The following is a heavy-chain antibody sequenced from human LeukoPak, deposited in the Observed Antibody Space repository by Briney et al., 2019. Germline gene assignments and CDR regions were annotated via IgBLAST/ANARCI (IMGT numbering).Heavy chain of an antibody. J-gene: IGHJ5*02. CDR2: INPNSGGT. CDR3: ARDHHSHYDILTGYYSPWGGSWFDP. CDR1: GYTFTGYY. V-gene: IGHV1-2*02. D-gene: IGHD3-9*01. Sequence: ASVKVSCKASGYTFTGYYMHWVRQAPGQGLEWMGWINPNSGGTNYAQKFQGRVTMTRDTSISTAYMVLSRLRSDDTAVYYCARDHHSHYDILTGYYSPWGGSWFDPWGQGTLVTVSS.